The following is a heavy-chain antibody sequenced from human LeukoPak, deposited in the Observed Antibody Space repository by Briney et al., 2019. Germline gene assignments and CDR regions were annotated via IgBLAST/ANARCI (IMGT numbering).Heavy chain of an antibody. D-gene: IGHD1-20*01. CDR2: ISYSGDTI. CDR3: ARDGITGTVAFDI. V-gene: IGHV3-11*01. Sequence: GGSLRLSCAASEFTFSDYYMSWIRQAPGKGLEWVSYISYSGDTIYYADSVKGRFTVSRDNAKNSLYLQMNSLRAEDTAVYYCARDGITGTVAFDIWGQGTMVTVSS. J-gene: IGHJ3*02. CDR1: EFTFSDYY.